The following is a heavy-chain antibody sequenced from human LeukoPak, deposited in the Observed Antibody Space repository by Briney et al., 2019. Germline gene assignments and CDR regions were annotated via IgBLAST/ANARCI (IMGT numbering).Heavy chain of an antibody. Sequence: GGSLRLSCAASGFTFSSYSMNWARKAPGKGLEWVSSISSSSSYIYYADSVKGRFTISRDNAKNSLYLQMNSLRAEDTAVYYCARSPFSIVVVPAAAFDYWGQGTLVTVSS. CDR2: ISSSSSYI. CDR3: ARSPFSIVVVPAAAFDY. CDR1: GFTFSSYS. J-gene: IGHJ4*02. D-gene: IGHD2-2*01. V-gene: IGHV3-21*01.